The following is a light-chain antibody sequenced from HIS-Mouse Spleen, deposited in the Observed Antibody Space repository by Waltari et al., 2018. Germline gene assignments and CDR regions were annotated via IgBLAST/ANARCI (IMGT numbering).Light chain of an antibody. CDR1: QGISSY. V-gene: IGKV1-9*01. J-gene: IGKJ2*01. CDR3: QQLNSYPLYT. CDR2: AAS. Sequence: DIQLTQSPSFLSASVGDRVTITCRASQGISSYLAWHQQKPGKAPKLLIYAASTLQSGVPSRFSGSGSGTEFTLTISSLQPEDFATYYCQQLNSYPLYTFGQGTKLEIK.